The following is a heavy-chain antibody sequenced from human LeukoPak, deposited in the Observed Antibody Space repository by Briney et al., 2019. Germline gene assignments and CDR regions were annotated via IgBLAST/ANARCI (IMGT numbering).Heavy chain of an antibody. D-gene: IGHD2-21*02. J-gene: IGHJ4*02. CDR1: GGSISSYY. CDR3: ARGEYCGGDCYPYYFDY. V-gene: IGHV4-59*01. Sequence: SETLSLTCTVSGGSISSYYWSWIRQPPGKGLEWIGYIYYSGSTNYNPSLKSRVTISVDTSKNQFSLKLSSVTAADTAVYYCARGEYCGGDCYPYYFDYWGQGTLVTVSS. CDR2: IYYSGST.